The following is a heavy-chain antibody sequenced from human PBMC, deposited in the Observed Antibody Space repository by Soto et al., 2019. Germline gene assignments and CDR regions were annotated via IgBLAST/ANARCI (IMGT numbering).Heavy chain of an antibody. CDR2: TYYRSKWSN. CDR3: ARGVIPSSYYYGMDV. J-gene: IGHJ6*02. D-gene: IGHD3-16*02. CDR1: GDSLSSNSAA. Sequence: PSQTLSLTCAISGDSLSSNSAAWNWIRQSPSRGLEWLGRTYYRSKWSNDYAISVKSRITINPDTSKNQFSLQLNSVTPEDAALYYCARGVIPSSYYYGMDVWGQGTTVTVSS. V-gene: IGHV6-1*01.